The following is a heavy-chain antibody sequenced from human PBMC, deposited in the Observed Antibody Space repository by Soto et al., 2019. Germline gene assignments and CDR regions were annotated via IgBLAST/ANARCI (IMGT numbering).Heavy chain of an antibody. CDR3: ASSVGYCTNGVCYTGGDNYYYYGMDV. V-gene: IGHV1-69*01. CDR2: IIPIFGTA. J-gene: IGHJ6*02. CDR1: GGTFSSYA. Sequence: QVQLVQSGAEVKKPGSSVKVSCKASGGTFSSYAISWVRQAPGQGLEWMGGIIPIFGTANYAQKFQGRVTISADEYTSTAYMELSSLRSEDTAVYYCASSVGYCTNGVCYTGGDNYYYYGMDVWGQGTTVTVSS. D-gene: IGHD2-8*01.